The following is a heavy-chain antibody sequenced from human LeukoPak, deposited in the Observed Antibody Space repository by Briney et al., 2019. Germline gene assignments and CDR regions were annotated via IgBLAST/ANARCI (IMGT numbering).Heavy chain of an antibody. Sequence: PGRSLRLSCAASGFTFSSYGMHWDRQAPGKGLEWVAVISYDGSNKYYADSVKGRFTISRDNPKNTLYLQMNSLRAEDTAVYYCAKDQGSGSYLFDYWGQGTLVTVSS. CDR1: GFTFSSYG. J-gene: IGHJ4*02. CDR2: ISYDGSNK. D-gene: IGHD1-26*01. CDR3: AKDQGSGSYLFDY. V-gene: IGHV3-30*18.